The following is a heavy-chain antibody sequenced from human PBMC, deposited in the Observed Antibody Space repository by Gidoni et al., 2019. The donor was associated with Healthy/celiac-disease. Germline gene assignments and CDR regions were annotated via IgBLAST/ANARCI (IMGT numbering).Heavy chain of an antibody. CDR1: GFTFSSYT. V-gene: IGHV3-23*01. J-gene: IGHJ4*02. D-gene: IGHD3-22*01. CDR2: ISGSGGST. Sequence: EVQLLESGGGLVQPGGSLRLSCAASGFTFSSYTMSWVRQAPGKGLEWVAAISGSGGSTDYADSVKGRFTISRDNSKNTLYLQMNSLRAEDTAVYYCAKVFDSSGYYYYFDYWGQGTLVTVSS. CDR3: AKVFDSSGYYYYFDY.